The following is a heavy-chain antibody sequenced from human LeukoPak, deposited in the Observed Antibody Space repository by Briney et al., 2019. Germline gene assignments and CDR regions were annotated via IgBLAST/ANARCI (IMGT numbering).Heavy chain of an antibody. CDR1: GFTFSSYS. V-gene: IGHV3-21*01. J-gene: IGHJ4*02. Sequence: PGGSLRLSCAASGFTFSSYSMNWVRQAPGKGLEWVSSISSSSSYIYYADSVKGRFTISRDNAKNSLYLQMNSLRAEDTAVYYCARKALDRAVTKSCYFDYWGQGTLVTVSS. CDR3: ARKALDRAVTKSCYFDY. D-gene: IGHD4-17*01. CDR2: ISSSSSYI.